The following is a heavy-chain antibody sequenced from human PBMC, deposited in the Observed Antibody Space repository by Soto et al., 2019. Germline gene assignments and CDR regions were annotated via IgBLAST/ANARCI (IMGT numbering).Heavy chain of an antibody. CDR1: GVSISSSSYY. V-gene: IGHV4-39*01. CDR2: IYYSGST. J-gene: IGHJ6*02. Sequence: KTSETLSLTCTVSGVSISSSSYYWGWIRQPPGKGLEWIGSIYYSGSTYYNPSLKSRVTISVDMSKNQFSLNLTSVTAADTALYFCAKRLAYSSSWNARNVDVWGQGTTVTVSS. D-gene: IGHD6-13*01. CDR3: AKRLAYSSSWNARNVDV.